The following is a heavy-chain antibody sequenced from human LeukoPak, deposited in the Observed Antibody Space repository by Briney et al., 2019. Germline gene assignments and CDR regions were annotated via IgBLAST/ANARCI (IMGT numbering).Heavy chain of an antibody. J-gene: IGHJ4*02. D-gene: IGHD1-14*01. V-gene: IGHV4/OR15-8*02. CDR3: ARNAAFNLDY. Sequence: SETLSLTCTVPGGSIGTNWWSWVRQPPGKGLEWIGETHPSGKSNYNPSLKSRVTMLIDKSNNHFSLKLSSVTAADTAVYYCARNAAFNLDYWGQGTPVTVSS. CDR1: GGSIGTNW. CDR2: THPSGKS.